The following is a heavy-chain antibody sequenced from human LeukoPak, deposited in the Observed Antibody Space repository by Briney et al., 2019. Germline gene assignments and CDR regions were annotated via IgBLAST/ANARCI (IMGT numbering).Heavy chain of an antibody. Sequence: SETLSLTCAVYGGSFSGYYWTFIRQPPGKGPEWIGEINHSGSTNYNPSLKSRVTISVDTSRNEFSLRLNSVTAAVTAVYYCATFRWGVGFEYWGQGTLVTVSS. J-gene: IGHJ4*02. CDR3: ATFRWGVGFEY. V-gene: IGHV4-34*01. D-gene: IGHD3-16*01. CDR1: GGSFSGYY. CDR2: INHSGST.